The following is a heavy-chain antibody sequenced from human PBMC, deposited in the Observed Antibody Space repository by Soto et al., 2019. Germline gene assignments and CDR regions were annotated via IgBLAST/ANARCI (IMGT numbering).Heavy chain of an antibody. D-gene: IGHD2-15*01. CDR1: GFTFSSYA. CDR3: ASVDRIVVVVAASYGMDV. V-gene: IGHV3-23*01. CDR2: ISGSGGST. J-gene: IGHJ6*02. Sequence: GGSLRLSCAASGFTFSSYAMSWVRQAPGKGLEWVSAISGSGGSTYYADSVKGRFTISRDNSKNTLYLQMNSLRAEDTAVYYCASVDRIVVVVAASYGMDVWGQGTTVTVSS.